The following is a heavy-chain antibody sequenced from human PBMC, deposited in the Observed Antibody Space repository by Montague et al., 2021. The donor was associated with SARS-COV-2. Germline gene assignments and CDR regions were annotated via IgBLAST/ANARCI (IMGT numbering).Heavy chain of an antibody. CDR1: GGSISSQTSC. V-gene: IGHV4-39*07. Sequence: SKTLSLTCTVSGGSISSQTSCWGWVRLPPGKGLEWIGSICYSGMAHYTPSLKSRLIISLDTSKTHVSLKLRSVTAADTAVYYCASTVDYYAHFDSWGQGTLVSVSS. CDR2: ICYSGMA. CDR3: ASTVDYYAHFDS. J-gene: IGHJ4*02. D-gene: IGHD3-22*01.